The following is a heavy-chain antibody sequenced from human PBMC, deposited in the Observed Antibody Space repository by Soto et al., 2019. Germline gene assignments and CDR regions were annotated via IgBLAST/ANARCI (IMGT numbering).Heavy chain of an antibody. J-gene: IGHJ4*02. D-gene: IGHD3-10*01. CDR1: EGKSGSFD. Sequence: SQPHCLRSSVAEGKSGSFDGSWIRQTPGKGLEWIGYIYYSGSTNYNPSLKSRVTISVDTSKNQFSLKLNSMTAADTAVYYCARHNYGSGSTYLDYLGQGTLVTVSS. CDR2: IYYSGST. CDR3: ARHNYGSGSTYLDY. V-gene: IGHV4-59*08.